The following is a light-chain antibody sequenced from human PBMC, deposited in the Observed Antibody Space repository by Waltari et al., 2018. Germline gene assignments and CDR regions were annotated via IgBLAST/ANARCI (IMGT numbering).Light chain of an antibody. CDR1: QTLLYSSNNKNY. CDR2: WAS. J-gene: IGKJ5*01. V-gene: IGKV4-1*01. CDR3: QQYYSTPPT. Sequence: DIVMTQSPDSLAVSLGEGATIHCKSSQTLLYSSNNKNYLAWYQQKPGQPPKLLIYWASARESGVPDRFSGSGSGKDFSLTIRSLQAEDVAVYYCQQYYSTPPTFGQGTRLEIK.